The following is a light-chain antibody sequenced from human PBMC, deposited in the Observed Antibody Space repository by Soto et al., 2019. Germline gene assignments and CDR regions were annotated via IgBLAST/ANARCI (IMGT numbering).Light chain of an antibody. J-gene: IGKJ1*01. Sequence: DIVMTQSPATLSVPPGESATLSCRASQSVSIHLGWFQQKPGQVPRLLIYGASTRVPGIPARFSGSGSGTEFTLTISGLQSEDFAVYYCQQASNWPRTFGQGTKVDIK. CDR2: GAS. V-gene: IGKV3-15*01. CDR1: QSVSIH. CDR3: QQASNWPRT.